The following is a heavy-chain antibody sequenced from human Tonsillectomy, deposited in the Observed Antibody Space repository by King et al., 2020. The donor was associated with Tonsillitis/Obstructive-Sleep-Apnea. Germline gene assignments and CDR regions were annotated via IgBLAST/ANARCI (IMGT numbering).Heavy chain of an antibody. V-gene: IGHV3-23*04. CDR3: AKNIVGDSPPFGY. D-gene: IGHD1-26*01. CDR1: VFTFSSYA. CDR2: INSRGGDT. Sequence: QLVQSGGGLVQPGGSLRLSCAASVFTFSSYAMSWVRQVPGKGLEWVSAINSRGGDTYYADPVKGRFTISRDNSKNALYLQMNSLRAEDTAVYYCAKNIVGDSPPFGYWGQGTLVTVSS. J-gene: IGHJ4*02.